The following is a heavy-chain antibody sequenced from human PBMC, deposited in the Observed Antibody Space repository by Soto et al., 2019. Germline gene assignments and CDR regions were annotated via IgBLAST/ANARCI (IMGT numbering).Heavy chain of an antibody. CDR2: ISRSGSEI. Sequence: EVQLLESGGTLLQPGGSLRLSCAASGFTFSTFAMNWVRQAPGGGLEWVASISRSGSEIQYVDSVKGRVTISRDNTKNTRYLLMGALSAEAAGVYYCVECGVVMTTSGGWCDGCDPWGQGTLVIVSS. D-gene: IGHD2-21*02. J-gene: IGHJ5*02. CDR1: GFTFSTFA. CDR3: VECGVVMTTSGGWCDGCDP. V-gene: IGHV3-23*05.